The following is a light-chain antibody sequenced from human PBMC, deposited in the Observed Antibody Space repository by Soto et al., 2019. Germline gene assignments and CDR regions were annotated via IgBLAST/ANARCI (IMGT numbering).Light chain of an antibody. V-gene: IGKV1-5*01. CDR3: QQYGSPPFT. CDR2: DAS. CDR1: QSISNW. J-gene: IGKJ4*01. Sequence: DIQMTQSPSTLSASVGDRVTITCRASQSISNWLAWYQQKPGGAPKLLIYDASSLPSAVPSSFSGRGSGTDFTLAISSPEPEDFALYYCQQYGSPPFTFGGGTKVDIK.